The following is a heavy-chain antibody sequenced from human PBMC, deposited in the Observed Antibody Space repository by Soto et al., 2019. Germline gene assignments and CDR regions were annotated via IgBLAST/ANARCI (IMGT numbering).Heavy chain of an antibody. D-gene: IGHD6-13*01. CDR3: AKPYSNSWYYFHY. V-gene: IGHV3-23*01. Sequence: QAGWSLRLSCAASGFTFITYAMSWVRQAPGKGLEWVSAITGSGGTTYYADSVKGRFTISRDNSKNTLYLQMNSLRAEDTALYYCAKPYSNSWYYFHYWGQGTLVTVSS. CDR2: ITGSGGTT. CDR1: GFTFITYA. J-gene: IGHJ4*02.